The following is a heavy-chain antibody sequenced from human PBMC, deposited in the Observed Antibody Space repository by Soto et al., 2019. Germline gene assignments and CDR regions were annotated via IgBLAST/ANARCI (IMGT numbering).Heavy chain of an antibody. J-gene: IGHJ4*02. D-gene: IGHD6-19*01. CDR2: ISAYNGNT. CDR3: ARDHVGTHSSGWWGEGY. CDR1: GYTFTSYG. Sequence: QVQLVQSGAEVKKPGASVKVSCKASGYTFTSYGISWVRQAPGQGLEWMGWISAYNGNTNYAQKLQGRVTMTTDTSSSTAYMELRSLRSDDTAVYYCARDHVGTHSSGWWGEGYWGQGSLVTVSS. V-gene: IGHV1-18*01.